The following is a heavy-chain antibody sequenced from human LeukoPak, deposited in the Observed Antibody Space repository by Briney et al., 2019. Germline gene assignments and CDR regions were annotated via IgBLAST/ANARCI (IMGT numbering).Heavy chain of an antibody. CDR3: APRGDIEHSYVYGKWFDP. D-gene: IGHD5-18*01. CDR2: INHSGSS. J-gene: IGHJ5*02. CDR1: GGSFSAYY. V-gene: IGHV4-34*01. Sequence: SETLSLTCAVYGGSFSAYYWTWIRQPPGKGLEWIGEINHSGSSNYNSSLRSRVTISVDTSYKQFSLRLSPVTAADTAVYYCAPRGDIEHSYVYGKWFDPWGQGTRVTVSS.